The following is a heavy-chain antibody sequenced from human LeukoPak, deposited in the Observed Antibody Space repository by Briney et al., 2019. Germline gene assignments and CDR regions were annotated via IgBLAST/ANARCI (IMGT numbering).Heavy chain of an antibody. CDR3: ARGYSYRFDY. CDR1: GFAFYNYD. V-gene: IGHV3-13*01. CDR2: IDANGGS. J-gene: IGHJ4*02. D-gene: IGHD4-11*01. Sequence: GGSLRLSCAASGFAFYNYDMHWVRQTGKDLEWVSVIDANGGSYYAGSVKGRFTISRDNGNNALYLQMNSLRDGDTAVYYCARGYSYRFDYWGQGTLVTVSS.